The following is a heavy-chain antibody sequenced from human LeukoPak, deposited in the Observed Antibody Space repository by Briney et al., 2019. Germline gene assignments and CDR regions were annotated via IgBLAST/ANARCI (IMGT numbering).Heavy chain of an antibody. D-gene: IGHD6-13*01. Sequence: GGSLRLSCAASGFTFSSYAMSWVRQAPGKGLGWVSAISGSGGSTYYADSVKGRFTISRDNSKNTLYLQMNSLRAEDTAVYYCAKDPGGYSSPNYFDYWGQGTLVTVSS. CDR2: ISGSGGST. V-gene: IGHV3-23*01. J-gene: IGHJ4*02. CDR3: AKDPGGYSSPNYFDY. CDR1: GFTFSSYA.